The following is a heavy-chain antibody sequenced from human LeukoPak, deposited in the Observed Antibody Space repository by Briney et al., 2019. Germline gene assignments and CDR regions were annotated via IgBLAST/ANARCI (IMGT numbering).Heavy chain of an antibody. D-gene: IGHD2-8*02. V-gene: IGHV3-23*01. CDR3: ARDLTYCTGDCYPYYFDY. CDR1: GFTFSTYA. CDR2: ISGSGGTT. Sequence: GGSLRLSCAASGFTFSTYAMSWVRQAPGKGLEWVSAISGSGGTTYNADSVKGRFTISRDNSKSTLYLQMNSLRAEDTAMYFCARDLTYCTGDCYPYYFDYWGQGSLVTVSS. J-gene: IGHJ4*02.